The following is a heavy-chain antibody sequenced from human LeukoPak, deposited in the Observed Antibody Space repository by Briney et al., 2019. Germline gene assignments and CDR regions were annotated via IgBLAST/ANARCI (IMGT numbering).Heavy chain of an antibody. Sequence: PGGSLRLSCAASGFTFSSYSMTRVRQAPGKGLEWVSYISSSSSTIYYADSVKGRFTISRDNAKNSLYLQMNSLRAEDTAVYYCARDHSPYYYDSSGYYLDYWGQGTLVTVSS. J-gene: IGHJ4*02. V-gene: IGHV3-48*04. CDR2: ISSSSSTI. CDR3: ARDHSPYYYDSSGYYLDY. CDR1: GFTFSSYS. D-gene: IGHD3-22*01.